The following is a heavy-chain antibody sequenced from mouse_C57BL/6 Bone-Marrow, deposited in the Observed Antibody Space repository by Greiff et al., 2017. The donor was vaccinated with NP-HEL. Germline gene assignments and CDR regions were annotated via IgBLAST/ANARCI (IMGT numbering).Heavy chain of an antibody. D-gene: IGHD2-4*01. Sequence: VQLKESGPGLVKPSQSLSLTCSVTGYSITSGYYWNWIRQFPGNKLEWMGYISYDGSNNYNPSLKNRISITRDTSKNQFFLKLNSVTTEDTATYYRARGGDYRTVDYWGQGTTLTVSS. CDR3: ARGGDYRTVDY. CDR2: ISYDGSN. CDR1: GYSITSGYY. J-gene: IGHJ2*01. V-gene: IGHV3-6*01.